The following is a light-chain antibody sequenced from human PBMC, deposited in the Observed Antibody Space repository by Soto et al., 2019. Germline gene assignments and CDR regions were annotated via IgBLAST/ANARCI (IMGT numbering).Light chain of an antibody. CDR1: QSVLYSSNNKNY. CDR2: WTS. Sequence: DIVMTQSPDSLAVSLGERATINCKSSQSVLYSSNNKNYVAWYQQRPGQPPKLLIYWTSIRESGVPDRFSGSGSGPDFTLTISSRQAEDVAVYFCQQYYSPPLTFGGGTKVEIK. V-gene: IGKV4-1*01. CDR3: QQYYSPPLT. J-gene: IGKJ4*01.